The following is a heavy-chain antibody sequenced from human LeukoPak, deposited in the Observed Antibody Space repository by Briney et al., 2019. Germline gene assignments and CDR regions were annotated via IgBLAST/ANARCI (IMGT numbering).Heavy chain of an antibody. J-gene: IGHJ4*02. CDR2: INHSGST. D-gene: IGHD1-7*01. CDR3: ARLYGNYQNYFDY. Sequence: SETLSLTCAVYGGFFSGYYWSWIRQPPGKGLEWIGEINHSGSTNYNPSLKSRVTISVDTSKNQFSLKLGSVTAADTAVYYCARLYGNYQNYFDYWGQGTLVTVSS. CDR1: GGFFSGYY. V-gene: IGHV4-34*01.